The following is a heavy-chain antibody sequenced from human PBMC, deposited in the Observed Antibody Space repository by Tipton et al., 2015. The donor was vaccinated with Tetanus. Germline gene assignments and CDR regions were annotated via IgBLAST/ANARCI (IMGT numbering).Heavy chain of an antibody. CDR2: IYSGGTT. CDR1: GGSTHSHY. D-gene: IGHD2-8*02. CDR3: ARVVRYSTRGGWDDAFDI. V-gene: IGHV4-4*07. Sequence: TLSLTCTVSGGSTHSHYWSWIRQSAAKGLEWIGRIYSGGTTNYNPSLKSRVFMSMDTSKNQFSLELSSVTVADTAVYFCARVVRYSTRGGWDDAFDIWGQGTMVTVSS. J-gene: IGHJ3*02.